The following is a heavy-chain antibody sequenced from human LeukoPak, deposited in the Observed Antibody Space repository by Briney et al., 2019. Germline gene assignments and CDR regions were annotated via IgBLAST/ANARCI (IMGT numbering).Heavy chain of an antibody. Sequence: GGSLRLSCAASGFTFSSYSMNWVRQAPGKGLEWVSSISSSSSYIYYADSVKGRFTISRDNAKNSLYLQMNSLRAEDTALYYCARAGLYNWNYEGTTYFDFWGQGTLVTVSA. CDR2: ISSSSSYI. V-gene: IGHV3-21*04. CDR3: ARAGLYNWNYEGTTYFDF. CDR1: GFTFSSYS. D-gene: IGHD1-7*01. J-gene: IGHJ4*02.